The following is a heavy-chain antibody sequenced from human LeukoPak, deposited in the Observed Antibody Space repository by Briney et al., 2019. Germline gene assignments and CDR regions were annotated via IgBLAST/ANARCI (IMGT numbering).Heavy chain of an antibody. J-gene: IGHJ3*02. Sequence: PGGSLRLSCAASGFTFSSNWMSWVRQAPGKGLEWVANIKQDGSEKYYVDSVKGRFTISRDNAKNSLYLQMNSLRAEDTAVYYCARDGRYCSSTSCYAGHDAFDIWGQGTMVTVSS. CDR1: GFTFSSNW. CDR3: ARDGRYCSSTSCYAGHDAFDI. D-gene: IGHD2-2*01. CDR2: IKQDGSEK. V-gene: IGHV3-7*01.